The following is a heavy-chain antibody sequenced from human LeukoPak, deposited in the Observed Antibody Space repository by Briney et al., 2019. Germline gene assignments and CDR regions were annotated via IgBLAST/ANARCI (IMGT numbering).Heavy chain of an antibody. D-gene: IGHD3-22*01. J-gene: IGHJ6*03. CDR3: AREVYDSSGYYDYYYYMDV. CDR2: IKQDGSEK. V-gene: IGHV3-7*01. CDR1: GVTFSNYW. Sequence: PGGSVRLSCAASGVTFSNYWMSWVRQAPGKGLEWVANIKQDGSEKYYVDSVKGRFTISRDNAKNSLYLQMNSLRAEDTAVYYCAREVYDSSGYYDYYYYMDVWGKGTTVTVSS.